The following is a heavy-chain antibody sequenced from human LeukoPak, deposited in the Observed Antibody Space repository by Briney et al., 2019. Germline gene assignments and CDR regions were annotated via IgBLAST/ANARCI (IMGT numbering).Heavy chain of an antibody. CDR1: GFTFSSYW. D-gene: IGHD6-13*01. CDR2: IKQDGSEK. Sequence: GGSLRLSCAASGFTFSSYWMSWVRQAPGKGLEWVANIKQDGSEKYYVDSVKGRFTISRDNAKNTLYLQMNSLRAEDTAVYYCAKGWYGRYYFDYWGQGTLVTVSS. J-gene: IGHJ4*02. CDR3: AKGWYGRYYFDY. V-gene: IGHV3-7*01.